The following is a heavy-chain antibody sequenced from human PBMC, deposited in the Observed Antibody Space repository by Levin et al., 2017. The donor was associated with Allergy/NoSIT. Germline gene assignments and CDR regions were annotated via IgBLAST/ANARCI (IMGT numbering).Heavy chain of an antibody. V-gene: IGHV1-2*02. J-gene: IGHJ6*02. CDR3: AREYSSDFSYFYAIDV. CDR2: INPNSGGT. D-gene: IGHD6-25*01. Sequence: ASVKVSCKASGYTFTDHYMHWVRQAPGQGLEWMGWINPNSGGTNCAQKFQGRVTMTRDTSISTGYMELRRLRSDDTAVYYCAREYSSDFSYFYAIDVWGQGTTVTVSS. CDR1: GYTFTDHY.